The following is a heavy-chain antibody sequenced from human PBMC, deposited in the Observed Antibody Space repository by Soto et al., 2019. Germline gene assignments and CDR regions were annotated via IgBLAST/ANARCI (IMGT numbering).Heavy chain of an antibody. CDR1: GGSISYEYYH. CDR3: ARLSFCSGGSCYRGYMDV. Sequence: SETLSLTCPVSGGSISYEYYHWTWIRQPPGKGLEWIGSIYYSGSTYYSPSLKSRVTISVDTSKNQFSLKLSSVTAADTAVYYCARLSFCSGGSCYRGYMDVWGKGTTVTVSS. CDR2: IYYSGST. J-gene: IGHJ6*03. V-gene: IGHV4-39*01. D-gene: IGHD2-15*01.